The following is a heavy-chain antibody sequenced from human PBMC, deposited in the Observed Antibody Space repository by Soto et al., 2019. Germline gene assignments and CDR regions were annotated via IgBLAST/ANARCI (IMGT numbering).Heavy chain of an antibody. CDR1: GFTFSNAW. Sequence: VQLVESGGGLVKPGGSLRLSCAASGFTFSNAWMNWVRQAPGKGLEWVGRIKSKTDDGTTDYAAPVKGRFTISRDDSKNTLYLQMNSLKTEDTAVYYCTTPPMEYYDFWSGYYGGRWGQGTLVTVSS. CDR3: TTPPMEYYDFWSGYYGGR. D-gene: IGHD3-3*01. V-gene: IGHV3-15*07. J-gene: IGHJ4*02. CDR2: IKSKTDDGTT.